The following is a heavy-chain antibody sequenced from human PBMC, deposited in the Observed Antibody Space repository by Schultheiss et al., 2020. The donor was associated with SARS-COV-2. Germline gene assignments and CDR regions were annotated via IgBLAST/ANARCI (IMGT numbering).Heavy chain of an antibody. V-gene: IGHV1-18*04. CDR1: GYTFTGYY. Sequence: ASVKVSCKASGYTFTGYYMHWVRQAPGQGLEWMGWISAYNGNTNYAQKLQGRVTMTTDTSTSTAYMELRSLRSDDTAVYYCARDEGATGVGFDYWGQGTLVTSPQ. D-gene: IGHD1-26*01. J-gene: IGHJ4*02. CDR2: ISAYNGNT. CDR3: ARDEGATGVGFDY.